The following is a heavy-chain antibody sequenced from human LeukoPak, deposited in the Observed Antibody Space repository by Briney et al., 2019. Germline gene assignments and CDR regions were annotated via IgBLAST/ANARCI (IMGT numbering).Heavy chain of an antibody. CDR3: ARVDWNFP. J-gene: IGHJ4*02. CDR2: INHSGST. D-gene: IGHD1-7*01. V-gene: IGHV4-34*01. Sequence: PSETLSLTCTVSGGSISSYYWSWIRQPPGKGLEWIGEINHSGSTNYNPSLKSRVTISVDTSKNQFSLKLSSVTAADTAVYYCARVDWNFPWGLGTLVTVSS. CDR1: GGSISSYY.